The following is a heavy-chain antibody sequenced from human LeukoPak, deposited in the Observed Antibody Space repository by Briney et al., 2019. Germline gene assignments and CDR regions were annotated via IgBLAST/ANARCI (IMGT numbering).Heavy chain of an antibody. Sequence: PGGSLRLSCAASGFTFDDYAMHWVRQAPGKGLEWVSGISWNSGSIGYADSVKGRFTISRDNAKNSLYLQTNSLRAEDMALYYCAKGSENDAFDIWGQGTMVTVSS. D-gene: IGHD3-3*01. CDR1: GFTFDDYA. CDR2: ISWNSGSI. J-gene: IGHJ3*02. V-gene: IGHV3-9*03. CDR3: AKGSENDAFDI.